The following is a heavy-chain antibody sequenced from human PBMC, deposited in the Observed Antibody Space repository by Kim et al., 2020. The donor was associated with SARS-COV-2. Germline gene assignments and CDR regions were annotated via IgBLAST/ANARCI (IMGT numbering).Heavy chain of an antibody. D-gene: IGHD5-18*01. V-gene: IGHV1-2*06. J-gene: IGHJ4*02. CDR3: ARDRGYSYGLGVTQKFDY. Sequence: ASVKVSCKASGYTFTGYYMHWVRQAPGQGLEWMGRINPNSGVTNYAQKFQGRVTMTRDTSISTAYMELSRLRSDDTAVFYCARDRGYSYGLGVTQKFDYWGQGTLVTVSS. CDR2: INPNSGVT. CDR1: GYTFTGYY.